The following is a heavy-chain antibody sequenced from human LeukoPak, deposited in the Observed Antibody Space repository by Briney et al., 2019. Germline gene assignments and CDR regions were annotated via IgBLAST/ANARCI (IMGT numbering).Heavy chain of an antibody. D-gene: IGHD2-15*01. CDR2: ISGSGGST. J-gene: IGHJ4*02. CDR3: AKVTDCSGGSCYFDY. V-gene: IGHV3-23*01. CDR1: GFTFSSYA. Sequence: GGSLRLSCAASGFTFSSYAMSWVRQAPGKGLEWVSAISGSGGSTYYADSVKGRFTISRDNSKSTLYLQMNSLRAEDTAVYYCAKVTDCSGGSCYFDYWGQGTLVTVSS.